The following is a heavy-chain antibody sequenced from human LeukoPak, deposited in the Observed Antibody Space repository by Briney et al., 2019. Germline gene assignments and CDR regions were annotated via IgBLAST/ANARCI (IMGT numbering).Heavy chain of an antibody. D-gene: IGHD3-9*01. CDR2: INHSGST. J-gene: IGHJ4*02. CDR1: GGPFSGYY. CDR3: ARGPIPLRYFDY. Sequence: SETLSLTCAVYGGPFSGYYWSWIRQPPGKGLEWIGEINHSGSTNYNPSLKSRVTISVDTSKSQFSLKLSSVTAADTAVYYCARGPIPLRYFDYWGQGTLVTVSS. V-gene: IGHV4-34*01.